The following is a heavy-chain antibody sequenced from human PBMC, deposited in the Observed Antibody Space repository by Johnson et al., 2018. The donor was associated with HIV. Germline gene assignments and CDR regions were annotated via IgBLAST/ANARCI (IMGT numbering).Heavy chain of an antibody. CDR3: AKGLVVAASRDAFDI. V-gene: IGHV3-30*04. CDR1: KFTFNNYA. J-gene: IGHJ3*02. Sequence: QVQLVESGGGVVQPGRSLRLSCAASKFTFNNYAIHWVRQAPGKGLEWVAVISSDGSNKYYADSVKGRFTISRDNSKNTLYLQMNSLRAEDTAVYYCAKGLVVAASRDAFDIWGQGTMVTVSS. CDR2: ISSDGSNK. D-gene: IGHD2-15*01.